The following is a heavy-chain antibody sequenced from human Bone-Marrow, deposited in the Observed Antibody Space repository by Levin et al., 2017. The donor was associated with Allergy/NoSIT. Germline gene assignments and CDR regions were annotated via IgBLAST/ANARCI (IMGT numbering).Heavy chain of an antibody. J-gene: IGHJ4*02. D-gene: IGHD3-9*01. Sequence: QPGGSLRLSCAASGFTFNKYWMNWVRQAPGKGLEWVANIKQDGSDKYYVDSAKGRFTISRDNAKNSLYLQMNSLRAEDTAVYYCLRGALADDILTGYPKWGQGTLVTVS. CDR3: LRGALADDILTGYPK. CDR1: GFTFNKYW. CDR2: IKQDGSDK. V-gene: IGHV3-7*01.